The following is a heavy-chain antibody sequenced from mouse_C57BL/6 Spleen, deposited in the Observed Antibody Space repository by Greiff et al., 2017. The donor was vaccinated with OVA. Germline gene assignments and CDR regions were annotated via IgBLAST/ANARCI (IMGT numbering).Heavy chain of an antibody. Sequence: EVQLQQSGTVLARPGASVKMSCKTSGYTFTSYWMHWVKQRPGQGLEWIAAIYPGNSDTSYNQKFKGKAKLTAVTSASTAYMELSSLTNEDSAVYYCTRWGDYYGYWYFDVWGTGTTVTVSS. CDR1: GYTFTSYW. J-gene: IGHJ1*03. CDR2: IYPGNSDT. CDR3: TRWGDYYGYWYFDV. V-gene: IGHV1-5*01. D-gene: IGHD1-1*01.